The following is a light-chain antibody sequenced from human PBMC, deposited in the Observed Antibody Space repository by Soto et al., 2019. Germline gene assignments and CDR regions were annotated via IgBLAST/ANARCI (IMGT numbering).Light chain of an antibody. J-gene: IGLJ2*01. CDR2: QDI. CDR1: ELGDKY. V-gene: IGLV3-1*01. Sequence: SYELTQPPSVSVSPGQTATISCSGDELGDKYVCWYQQKPGQSPVLVIYQDIKRPSEIPERFSGSNSGNTATLTISGAQAMDEADYYCQTWDISTAVVFGGGTKLTVL. CDR3: QTWDISTAVV.